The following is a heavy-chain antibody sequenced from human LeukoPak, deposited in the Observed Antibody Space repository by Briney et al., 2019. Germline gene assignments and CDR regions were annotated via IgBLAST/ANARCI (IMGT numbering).Heavy chain of an antibody. V-gene: IGHV3-23*01. D-gene: IGHD1-26*01. CDR3: AKDGGGSYYALPDY. J-gene: IGHJ4*02. CDR2: ISGSGGST. CDR1: GFTFSSYA. Sequence: GGSLRLSCAASGFTFSSYAMSWVRQAPGKGLEWVSAISGSGGSTYYADSVKGQFTISRDNSKNTLYLQMNSLRAEDTAVYYCAKDGGGSYYALPDYWGQGTLVTVSS.